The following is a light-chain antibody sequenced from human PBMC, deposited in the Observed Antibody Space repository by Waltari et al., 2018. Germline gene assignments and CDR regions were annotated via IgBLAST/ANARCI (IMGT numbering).Light chain of an antibody. CDR1: QSVGRF. Sequence: EIVLTQSPATLSLSPGEGATLSCRASQSVGRFLAWYKHKPGQAPRLLIYDASNRATGIPARFSASGSGTDFTLTLSSLEPEDFAVYYCQQRSSWPYSFGQGTKLEI. CDR2: DAS. J-gene: IGKJ2*03. V-gene: IGKV3-11*01. CDR3: QQRSSWPYS.